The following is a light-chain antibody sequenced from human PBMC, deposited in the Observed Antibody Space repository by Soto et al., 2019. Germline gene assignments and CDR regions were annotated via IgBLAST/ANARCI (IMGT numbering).Light chain of an antibody. V-gene: IGKV3-15*01. CDR2: GAS. J-gene: IGKJ5*01. CDR1: QRVSSN. Sequence: EVVMTQSPATLSVSPGERATLSCRASQRVSSNLAWYQQKPGQAPRLLIYGASTRATGIPARFSGSGSGTEFTLTISSLQSEDFAVYYCQQYNNWITFGQGTRLEMK. CDR3: QQYNNWIT.